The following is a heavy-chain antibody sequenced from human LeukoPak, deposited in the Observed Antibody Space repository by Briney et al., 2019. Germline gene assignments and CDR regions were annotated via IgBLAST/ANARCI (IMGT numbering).Heavy chain of an antibody. D-gene: IGHD5-24*01. CDR1: GFTFSGSA. CDR3: TRGGDGYNWYYYYGMDV. Sequence: GGSLRHSCAASGFTFSGSAMHWVRPASGKGLEWVGRIRSKANSYATAYAASVKGRFTISRDDSKNTAYLQMNSLKTEDTAVYYCTRGGDGYNWYYYYGMDVWGQGTTVTVSS. V-gene: IGHV3-73*01. J-gene: IGHJ6*02. CDR2: IRSKANSYAT.